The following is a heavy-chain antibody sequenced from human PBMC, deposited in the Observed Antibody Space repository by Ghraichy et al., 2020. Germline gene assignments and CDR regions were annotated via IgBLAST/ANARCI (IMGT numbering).Heavy chain of an antibody. D-gene: IGHD1-26*01. CDR1: GFSFASHT. CDR2: INGNGGST. V-gene: IGHV3-23*01. Sequence: RGSLRLSCGASGFSFASHTMTWVRQAPGKGLEWVSAINGNGGSTYYADSVKGRFTISRDNSNNTLYLEMNNLRAEDTALYYCAKDLVGLNNYWGQGTLVTVSS. CDR3: AKDLVGLNNY. J-gene: IGHJ4*02.